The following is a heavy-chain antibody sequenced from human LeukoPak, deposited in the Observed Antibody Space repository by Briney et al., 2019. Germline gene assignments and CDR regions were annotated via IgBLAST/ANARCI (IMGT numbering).Heavy chain of an antibody. CDR3: ARAGPFNYYDSSGYPLVFDY. J-gene: IGHJ4*02. CDR2: INHSGST. Sequence: TSETLSLTCAVYGGSFSGYYWSWIRQPPGKGLEWIGEINHSGSTNYNPSLKSRVTISVDTSKNQFSLKLSSVTAADTAVYYCARAGPFNYYDSSGYPLVFDYWGQGTLVTVSS. D-gene: IGHD3-22*01. V-gene: IGHV4-34*01. CDR1: GGSFSGYY.